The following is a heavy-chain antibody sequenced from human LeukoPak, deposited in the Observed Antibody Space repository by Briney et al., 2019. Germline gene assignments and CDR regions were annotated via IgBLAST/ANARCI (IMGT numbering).Heavy chain of an antibody. Sequence: GGSLRLSCAASEFTFSSYSMNWVRQAPGKGLEWVSAISGSGGSTYYADSVKGRFTISRDNSKNTLYLQMNSLRAEDTAVYYCAKAEYSSSSSDYWGQGTLVTVSS. CDR3: AKAEYSSSSSDY. V-gene: IGHV3-23*01. CDR2: ISGSGGST. J-gene: IGHJ4*02. D-gene: IGHD6-6*01. CDR1: EFTFSSYS.